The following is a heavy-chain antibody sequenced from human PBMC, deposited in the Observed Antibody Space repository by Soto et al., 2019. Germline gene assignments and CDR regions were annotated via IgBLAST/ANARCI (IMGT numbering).Heavy chain of an antibody. CDR2: ISHDVTIK. D-gene: IGHD5-12*01. CDR1: GFTFSSYV. CDR3: ARAWVSANAAGWLEP. J-gene: IGHJ5*02. Sequence: QVQLVESGGGVAQPGRSLRLSCAASGFTFSSYVMHWVRQAPGWGLEWVALISHDVTIKYNEDSVKGRFIISRDNSKNPLYLQMNRLSTEHTALYYGARAWVSANAAGWLEPCGQGTLVSVCS. V-gene: IGHV3-30-3*01.